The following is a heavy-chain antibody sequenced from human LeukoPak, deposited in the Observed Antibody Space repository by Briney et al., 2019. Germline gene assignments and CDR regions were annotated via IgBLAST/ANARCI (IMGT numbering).Heavy chain of an antibody. CDR3: ARQYDFWSDAFDI. J-gene: IGHJ3*02. CDR2: IYYSGST. CDR1: GGSISSYY. Sequence: TSSETLSLTCTVSGGSISSYYWSWIRQPPGKGLEWIGYIYYSGSTNYNPSLKSRVTISVDTSKNQFSLKLSSVTAADTAVYYCARQYDFWSDAFDIWGQGTMVTVSS. V-gene: IGHV4-59*01. D-gene: IGHD3-3*01.